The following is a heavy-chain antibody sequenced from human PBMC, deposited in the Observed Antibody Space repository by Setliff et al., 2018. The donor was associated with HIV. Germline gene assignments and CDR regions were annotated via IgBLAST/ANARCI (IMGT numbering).Heavy chain of an antibody. CDR3: AIHSPSDY. CDR1: GDSMNDYY. Sequence: SETLSLTCTVSGDSMNDYYWTWIRQPAGKALEWIGRININEDTYFKPSLRSRVTISVDTSKNQFSLKLSSVTAADTAVYYCAIHSPSDYWGQGTLVTVSS. CDR2: ININEDT. J-gene: IGHJ4*02. V-gene: IGHV4-4*07.